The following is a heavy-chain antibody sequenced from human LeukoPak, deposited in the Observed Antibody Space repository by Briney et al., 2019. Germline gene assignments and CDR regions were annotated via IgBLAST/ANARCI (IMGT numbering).Heavy chain of an antibody. D-gene: IGHD2-15*01. V-gene: IGHV1-8*01. J-gene: IGHJ4*02. CDR1: GYKFTSD. Sequence: ASVKVSCKASGYKFTSDINWMRQAPGQGFEWMGWMNPDSGNAEYAQKFQGRVTMTRDNSISTAYMELRSLRSEDTAVYYCARGAVSPDCNGGSCYTFDYLGQGTLVTVSS. CDR3: ARGAVSPDCNGGSCYTFDY. CDR2: MNPDSGNA.